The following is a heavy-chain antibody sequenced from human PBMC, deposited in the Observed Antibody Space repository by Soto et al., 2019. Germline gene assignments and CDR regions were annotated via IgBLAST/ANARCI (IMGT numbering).Heavy chain of an antibody. V-gene: IGHV4-31*03. D-gene: IGHD3-22*01. CDR3: AHSSAPGRYDY. CDR2: IYYSGST. J-gene: IGHJ4*02. CDR1: GGFISSGGHY. Sequence: QVQLQESGPGLVKPSQTLSLTCTVSGGFISSGGHYWSWIRQHPGKGLEWIGYIYYSGSTYYNPSLKSRVTISVDTYKNQFSLKLSSVTASDTAVYYCAHSSAPGRYDYWGQGTLVTVSS.